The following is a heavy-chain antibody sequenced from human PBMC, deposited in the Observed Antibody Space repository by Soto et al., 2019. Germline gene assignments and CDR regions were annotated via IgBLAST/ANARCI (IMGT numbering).Heavy chain of an antibody. CDR3: ASLAYCGGDCYRFDY. V-gene: IGHV1-3*01. CDR2: INAGNGNT. Sequence: QVQLVQSGAEVKKPGASVKVSCKASGYTFTSYAMHWVRQAPGQRLEWMGWINAGNGNTKYSQKFQGRVTITRDTSASTAYMELGSLRSEDTAVYYCASLAYCGGDCYRFDYWGQGTLVTVSS. CDR1: GYTFTSYA. J-gene: IGHJ4*02. D-gene: IGHD2-21*02.